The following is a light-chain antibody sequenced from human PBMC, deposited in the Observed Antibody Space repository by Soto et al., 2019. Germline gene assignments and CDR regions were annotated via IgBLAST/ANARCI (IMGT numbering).Light chain of an antibody. CDR1: QSISDS. V-gene: IGKV1-39*01. CDR3: QQSFSFTAT. CDR2: AAS. Sequence: DIHMTRSPSSLSASVGHIFTITCRASQSISDSLNWYQHKPGTAPKLLIYAASSLQSGVPSRFSGGGYGTDLTITISSMKNEDFATYFCQQSFSFTATFGGGTQVDIK. J-gene: IGKJ4*01.